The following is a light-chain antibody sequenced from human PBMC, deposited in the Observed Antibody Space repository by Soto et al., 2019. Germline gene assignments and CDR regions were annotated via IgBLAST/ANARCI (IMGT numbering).Light chain of an antibody. V-gene: IGKV3-20*01. J-gene: IGKJ2*01. CDR3: QQYGSSPRT. Sequence: EIVLTQSPGTLSLSPGERATLSCRASQSVTSNYLAWYQQKPGQAPRLLIYGASTRATGIPGRFSGSGSGTDFTLTITRLEPEDFAVYYCQQYGSSPRTFGQGPKLEIK. CDR2: GAS. CDR1: QSVTSNY.